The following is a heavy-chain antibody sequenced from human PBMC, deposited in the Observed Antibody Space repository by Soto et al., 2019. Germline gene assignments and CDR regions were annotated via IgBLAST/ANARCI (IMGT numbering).Heavy chain of an antibody. CDR3: ARVRIVGYDADI. Sequence: EVQLVESGGGLVQPGGSLRLSCAASGFTFSTYWMHWVRQAPGKGLVWVSRINTDGSITGYADSVRVRFTISTDSAMITLYPQSNSLRAEYTAVDYCARVRIVGYDADIWGQGTLITSSS. J-gene: IGHJ4*02. V-gene: IGHV3-74*01. D-gene: IGHD5-12*01. CDR1: GFTFSTYW. CDR2: INTDGSIT.